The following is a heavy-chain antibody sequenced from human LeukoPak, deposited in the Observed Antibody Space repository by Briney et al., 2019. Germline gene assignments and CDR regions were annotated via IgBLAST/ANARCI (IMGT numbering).Heavy chain of an antibody. Sequence: GGSLRLSCAASEFSVGSNYMTWVRQAPGKGLEWVSLIYSGGSTYYADSVKGRFTISRDNSKNTLYLQMNSLRAEDTAVYYCARHVGDRQKWFWFDPWGQGTLVTVSS. CDR1: EFSVGSNY. CDR2: IYSGGST. V-gene: IGHV3-66*04. D-gene: IGHD3-22*01. CDR3: ARHVGDRQKWFWFDP. J-gene: IGHJ5*02.